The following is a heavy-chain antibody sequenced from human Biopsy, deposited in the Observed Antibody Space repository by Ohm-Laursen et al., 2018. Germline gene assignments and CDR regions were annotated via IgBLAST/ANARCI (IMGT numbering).Heavy chain of an antibody. J-gene: IGHJ6*02. Sequence: SETLSLACTVSGGSITSDYWSWIRQPPGKGLEWIGYVSDRGSTNYNPSLRGRVSISVDTSRNQVSLTLSSVTAADTAVYYCARDSGILNYGNFKYYHYYGMDVWGQGTKVTVSS. CDR2: VSDRGST. CDR1: GGSITSDY. V-gene: IGHV4-59*01. CDR3: ARDSGILNYGNFKYYHYYGMDV. D-gene: IGHD4-11*01.